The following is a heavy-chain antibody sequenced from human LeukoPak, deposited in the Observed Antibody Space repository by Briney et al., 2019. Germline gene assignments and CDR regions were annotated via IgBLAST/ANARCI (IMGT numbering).Heavy chain of an antibody. CDR2: ISAYNGNT. CDR3: ARRLGGYYYYMDV. D-gene: IGHD3-16*01. J-gene: IGHJ6*03. V-gene: IGHV1-18*01. CDR1: GYTFTGYG. Sequence: ASVKVSCPASGYTFTGYGISWVRQAPGQGLEWMGWISAYNGNTNYAQKLQGRVTMTTDTSTSTAYMELRSLSSDDTAVYYCARRLGGYYYYMDVWGKGTTVTVSS.